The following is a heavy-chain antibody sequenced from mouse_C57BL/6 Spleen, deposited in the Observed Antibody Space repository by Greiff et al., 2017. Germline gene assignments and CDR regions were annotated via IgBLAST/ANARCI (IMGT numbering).Heavy chain of an antibody. V-gene: IGHV1-50*01. CDR2: IDPSDSYT. CDR3: AKRSNYGGFAY. Sequence: QVQLQQSGAELVKPGASVKLSCKASGYTFTSYWMQWVKQRPGQGLEWIGEIDPSDSYTNYNQKFKGKATLTVDTSSSTAYMQLSSLTSEDSAVYYCAKRSNYGGFAYWGQGTLVTVSA. CDR1: GYTFTSYW. D-gene: IGHD2-5*01. J-gene: IGHJ3*01.